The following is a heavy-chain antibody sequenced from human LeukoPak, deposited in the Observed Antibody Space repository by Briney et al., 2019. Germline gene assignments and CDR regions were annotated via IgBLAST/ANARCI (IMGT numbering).Heavy chain of an antibody. CDR3: ARDFGGTITTGYGMDV. D-gene: IGHD4-11*01. CDR1: GFTFSSYS. Sequence: GGSLRLSCAASGFTFSSYSMNWVRQAPGKGLEWVSSISSSSSYIYYADSVKGRFTISRDNAKNSLYLQMNSLRAEDTAVYYCARDFGGTITTGYGMDVWGQGTTVTVSS. CDR2: ISSSSSYI. V-gene: IGHV3-21*01. J-gene: IGHJ6*02.